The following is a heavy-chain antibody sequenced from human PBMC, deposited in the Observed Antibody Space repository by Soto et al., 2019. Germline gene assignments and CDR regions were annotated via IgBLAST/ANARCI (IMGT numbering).Heavy chain of an antibody. Sequence: GGSLRLSCAASGFTFSSYAMSWVRQAPGKGLEWVSAISGSGGSTYYADSVKGRFTISRDNSKNTLYLQMNSLRAEDTAVYYCAKEALGYCSGXXXXXXXXDXXGXGTTVTXXS. CDR3: AKEALGYCSGXXXXXXXXDX. J-gene: IGHJ6*01. D-gene: IGHD2-15*01. V-gene: IGHV3-23*01. CDR1: GFTFSSYA. CDR2: ISGSGGST.